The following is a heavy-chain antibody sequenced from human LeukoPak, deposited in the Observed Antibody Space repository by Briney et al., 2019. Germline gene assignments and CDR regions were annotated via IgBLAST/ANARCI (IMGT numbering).Heavy chain of an antibody. CDR2: IRYDGSDK. CDR1: GFTFRTYG. Sequence: GGSLRLSCAASGFTFRTYGMHWVRQAPGKGLEWVTFIRYDGSDKFYADSVRGRFTISRDNSKNTLFLQLNSLRVEDTAVSYCAKRADYYDSSRALYDAFDLWGQGTMVTVSS. V-gene: IGHV3-30*02. D-gene: IGHD3-16*01. CDR3: AKRADYYDSSRALYDAFDL. J-gene: IGHJ3*01.